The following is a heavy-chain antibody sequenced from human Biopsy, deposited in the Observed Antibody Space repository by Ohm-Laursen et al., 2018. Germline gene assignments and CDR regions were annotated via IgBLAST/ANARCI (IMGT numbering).Heavy chain of an antibody. CDR1: GFAFSRAG. V-gene: IGHV3-74*03. CDR2: IHGDERSA. Sequence: SLRLSCAATGFAFSRAGMHWVRQAPGQGLMLVSRIHGDERSATYAEPVKGRFTISRDNAKNTLHLQMNSLRAEDTAVYYCTGDSGGLGDYWGQGTLVTVSS. CDR3: TGDSGGLGDY. D-gene: IGHD2-8*02. J-gene: IGHJ4*02.